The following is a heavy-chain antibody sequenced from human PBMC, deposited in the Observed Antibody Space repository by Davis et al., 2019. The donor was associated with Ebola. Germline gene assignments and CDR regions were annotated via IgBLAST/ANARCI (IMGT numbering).Heavy chain of an antibody. Sequence: QVSCKGSGFPFSIDWIGWVRQMPGKGLEWMGIIYPGDSDTRYGPTFQGQVTISVDKSISTAYLQWSSLKASDTAMYYCARLRAHRYYYYGMDVWGQGTTVTVSS. CDR2: IYPGDSDT. CDR3: ARLRAHRYYYYGMDV. CDR1: GFPFSIDW. J-gene: IGHJ6*02. V-gene: IGHV5-51*01.